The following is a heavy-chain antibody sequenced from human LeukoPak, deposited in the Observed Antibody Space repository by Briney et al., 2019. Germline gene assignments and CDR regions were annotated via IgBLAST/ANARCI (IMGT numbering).Heavy chain of an antibody. CDR2: IWYDGSNK. Sequence: QPGRSLRLSCAASGFTFSSYGMHWVRQAPGKGLEWVAVIWYDGSNKYYADSVKGRFTISRDNSKNTLYLQMNSLRTDDTALYYCARGRREAAHYFDYWGQGTLVTVSS. D-gene: IGHD2-15*01. V-gene: IGHV3-33*01. CDR1: GFTFSSYG. CDR3: ARGRREAAHYFDY. J-gene: IGHJ4*02.